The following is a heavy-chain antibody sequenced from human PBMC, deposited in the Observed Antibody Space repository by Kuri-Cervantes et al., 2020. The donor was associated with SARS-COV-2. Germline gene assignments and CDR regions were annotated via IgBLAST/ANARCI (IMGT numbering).Heavy chain of an antibody. CDR1: GDRVSSNSAA. CDR3: AREMGRFWSNYYPTYIDY. J-gene: IGHJ4*02. Sequence: SQTLSLTCAISGDRVSSNSAACNWIRQSPSRCLEWLVRTDYRSKCYIDYAVSVKSRITINPDTSKNQFSPQLNSVTPEDTAVYYCAREMGRFWSNYYPTYIDYWGQGTLVTVSS. V-gene: IGHV6-1*01. D-gene: IGHD3-3*01. CDR2: TDYRSKCYI.